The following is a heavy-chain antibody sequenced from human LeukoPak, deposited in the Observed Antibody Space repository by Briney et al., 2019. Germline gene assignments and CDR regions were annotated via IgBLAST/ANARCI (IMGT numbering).Heavy chain of an antibody. Sequence: GSSVKVSCKASGYTLTGYYMHWVRQAPGQGLEWMGWINPNSGGTNYAQKFQGRVTMTRDTSISTAYMELSGLRSDDTAVYYCARVRWELLSPFDYWGQGTLVTVSS. D-gene: IGHD1-26*01. CDR2: INPNSGGT. CDR1: GYTLTGYY. V-gene: IGHV1-2*02. J-gene: IGHJ4*02. CDR3: ARVRWELLSPFDY.